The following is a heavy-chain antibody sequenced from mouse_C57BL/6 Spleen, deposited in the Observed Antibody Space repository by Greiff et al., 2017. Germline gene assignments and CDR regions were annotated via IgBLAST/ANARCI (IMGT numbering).Heavy chain of an antibody. Sequence: QVQLQQSGTELVKPGASVKLSCKASGYTFTSYWMHWVKQRPGQGLEWIGNINPSNGGTNYNEKFKSKATLTVDKSSSTAYMQLSSLTSDDSAVYYCARQGDGYYEAWFAYWGQGTLVTVSA. CDR3: ARQGDGYYEAWFAY. CDR2: INPSNGGT. V-gene: IGHV1-53*01. CDR1: GYTFTSYW. D-gene: IGHD2-3*01. J-gene: IGHJ3*01.